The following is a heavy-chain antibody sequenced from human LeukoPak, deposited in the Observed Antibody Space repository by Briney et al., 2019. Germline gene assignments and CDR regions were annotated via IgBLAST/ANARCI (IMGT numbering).Heavy chain of an antibody. Sequence: GGSLRLSCAASADTFSSYCMHWVRQAPGKGLVWVSRINPDGSSTNYADSVKGRFTISRDNVKNTLYLQMNSLRAEDTAVYYCATPGIRDQYDFDSWGQGTLVTVSS. CDR1: ADTFSSYC. V-gene: IGHV3-74*01. CDR2: INPDGSST. D-gene: IGHD6-13*01. J-gene: IGHJ4*02. CDR3: ATPGIRDQYDFDS.